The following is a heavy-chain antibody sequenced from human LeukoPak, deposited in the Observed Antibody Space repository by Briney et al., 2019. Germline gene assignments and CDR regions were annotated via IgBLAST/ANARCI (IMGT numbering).Heavy chain of an antibody. CDR3: VASCYADYYYYGMDV. CDR1: GYTFTSYY. CDR2: INPSGGST. J-gene: IGHJ6*02. V-gene: IGHV1-46*01. D-gene: IGHD2-2*01. Sequence: GASVKVSCKASGYTFTSYYMHWVRQAPGQGLEWMGIINPSGGSTSYAQKFQGRVTMTRDTSTSTVYMELSSLRSEDTAVYYRVASCYADYYYYGMDVWGQGTTATVSS.